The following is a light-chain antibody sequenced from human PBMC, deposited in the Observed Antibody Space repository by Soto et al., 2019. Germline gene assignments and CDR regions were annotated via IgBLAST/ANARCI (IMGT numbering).Light chain of an antibody. V-gene: IGKV1-9*01. Sequence: IQLTQSPSSLSASVGDRVTITCRASQGISSYLAWYQQKPGKAPKLLIYAASTLQSGVPSRFSGSGSGTDFTLTISSLQPEDFATYSCQQLNSYPITFGKGTRLEIK. CDR3: QQLNSYPIT. J-gene: IGKJ5*01. CDR2: AAS. CDR1: QGISSY.